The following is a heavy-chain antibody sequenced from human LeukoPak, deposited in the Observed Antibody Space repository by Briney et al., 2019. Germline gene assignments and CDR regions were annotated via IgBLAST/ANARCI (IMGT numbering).Heavy chain of an antibody. Sequence: PGRSLRLSCAPSGFTFSSYGMHWVPQAPDKGLERVAVISNDGSNKYYADVVKSRFTISRQNSKNTLYLLMISLRAEDTAVYYCGKTEITMVRGVIRGDAFDIWGEGTRVTLSS. J-gene: IGHJ3*02. V-gene: IGHV3-30*18. D-gene: IGHD3-10*01. CDR1: GFTFSSYG. CDR2: ISNDGSNK. CDR3: GKTEITMVRGVIRGDAFDI.